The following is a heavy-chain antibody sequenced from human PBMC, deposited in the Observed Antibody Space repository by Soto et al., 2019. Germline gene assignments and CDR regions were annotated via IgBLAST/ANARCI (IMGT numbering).Heavy chain of an antibody. CDR3: ARDRAGYYSHFVY. Sequence: QGYLVQSGAEVKKPGSSVKVSCKALRGTFTNYAFSWVRQAPGQGLEWMGGIMPFFGSGNYAQKFQGRINITADESTSSVYLELTSLRSEDTAVYYGARDRAGYYSHFVYWGQGTLVTVSS. CDR2: IMPFFGSG. V-gene: IGHV1-69*01. J-gene: IGHJ4*02. CDR1: RGTFTNYA. D-gene: IGHD3-22*01.